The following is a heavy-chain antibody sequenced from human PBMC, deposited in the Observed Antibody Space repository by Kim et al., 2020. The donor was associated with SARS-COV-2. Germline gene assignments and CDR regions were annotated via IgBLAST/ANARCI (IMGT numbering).Heavy chain of an antibody. CDR3: ARPLKSYSSSSPDS. J-gene: IGHJ4*02. V-gene: IGHV3-33*01. CDR1: GFTFSSYG. D-gene: IGHD6-6*01. Sequence: GSLRLSCEASGFTFSSYGMHWVRQAPGKGLEWVAVIWYDGSNQYYADSVQGRFTISRDNSKNTLYLQMNSLRVEDTAVYYCARPLKSYSSSSPDSWGQG. CDR2: IWYDGSNQ.